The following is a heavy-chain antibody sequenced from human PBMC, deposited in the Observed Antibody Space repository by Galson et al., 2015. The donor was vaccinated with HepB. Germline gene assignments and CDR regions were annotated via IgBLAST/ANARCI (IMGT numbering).Heavy chain of an antibody. Sequence: SVKVSCKASGYTFTSYYMHWVRQAPGQGLEWMGIINPSGGSTSYAQRFQGRVTMTRDTSTSTVYMELSSLRSEDTAVYYCARVLDWSMVPLLLWFGELSPGAFDIWGQGTMVTVSS. CDR2: INPSGGST. CDR3: ARVLDWSMVPLLLWFGELSPGAFDI. V-gene: IGHV1-46*01. J-gene: IGHJ3*02. D-gene: IGHD3-10*01. CDR1: GYTFTSYY.